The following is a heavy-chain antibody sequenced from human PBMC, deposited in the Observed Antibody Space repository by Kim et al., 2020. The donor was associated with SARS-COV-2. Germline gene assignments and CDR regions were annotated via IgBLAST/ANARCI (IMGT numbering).Heavy chain of an antibody. CDR3: AKDLWLSSGWYGYYYYGMDV. Sequence: GGSLRLSCAASGFTFSSYGMHWVRQAPGKGLEWVAVIWYDGSNKYYADSVKGRFTISRDNSKNTLYLQMNSLRAEDTAVYYCAKDLWLSSGWYGYYYYGMDVWGQGTTVTVSS. V-gene: IGHV3-33*06. CDR2: IWYDGSNK. D-gene: IGHD6-19*01. J-gene: IGHJ6*02. CDR1: GFTFSSYG.